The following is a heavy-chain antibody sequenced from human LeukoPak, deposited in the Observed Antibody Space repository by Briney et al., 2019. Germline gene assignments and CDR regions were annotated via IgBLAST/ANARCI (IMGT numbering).Heavy chain of an antibody. CDR2: IIPIFGTA. J-gene: IGHJ3*02. CDR1: GGTFSSYA. Sequence: VASVKVSCKASGGTFSSYAISWVRQAPGQGLEWMGGIIPIFGTANYAQKFQGRVTITTDESTSTAYMELSSLRSEDTAVYYCARGAHYDFPIVDETENDAFDIWGQGTMVTVSS. CDR3: ARGAHYDFPIVDETENDAFDI. D-gene: IGHD3-3*01. V-gene: IGHV1-69*05.